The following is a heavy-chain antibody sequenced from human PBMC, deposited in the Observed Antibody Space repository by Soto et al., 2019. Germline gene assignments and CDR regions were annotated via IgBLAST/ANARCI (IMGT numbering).Heavy chain of an antibody. V-gene: IGHV4-34*01. J-gene: IGHJ6*03. D-gene: IGHD3-10*01. Sequence: QVQLQQWGAGLLKPSETLYLTCAVYGGSFSGYYWTWIRQPPGKGLEWIAEINHGGGTNYIPFLKSRFTISPNTSKNKFSRKRNAVTAADTAVYDCSRNRGSGRYYYYRYYYMYVWDKGTTVTGSS. CDR3: SRNRGSGRYYYYRYYYMYV. CDR2: INHGGGT. CDR1: GGSFSGYY.